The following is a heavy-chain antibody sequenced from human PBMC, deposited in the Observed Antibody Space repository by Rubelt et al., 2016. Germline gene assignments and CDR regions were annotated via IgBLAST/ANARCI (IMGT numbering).Heavy chain of an antibody. CDR1: RFTFSSYG. V-gene: IGHV3-21*01. Sequence: EVQLVESGGGLVKPGGSLRLSCAASRFTFSSYGMNWVRQAPGRGLEWVSSIVSSSSYIYYADSVKGRFTISRDNAKNSRYLQMNSLRAEDTAVYYCARDLYSMDVWGQGTTVTVSS. CDR3: ARDLYSMDV. J-gene: IGHJ6*02. CDR2: IVSSSSYI.